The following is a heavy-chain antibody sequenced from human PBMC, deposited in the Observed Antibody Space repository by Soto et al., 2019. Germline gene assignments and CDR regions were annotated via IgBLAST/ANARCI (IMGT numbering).Heavy chain of an antibody. J-gene: IGHJ3*02. D-gene: IGHD6-13*01. CDR1: GYTFTSYA. Sequence: ASVKVSCKASGYTFTSYAMHWVGQAPGQRLEWMGWINAGNGNTKYSQKFQGRVTITRDTSASTAYMELSSLRSEDTAVYYCARYSSSWYGWDAFDIWGQGTMVTVSS. CDR2: INAGNGNT. CDR3: ARYSSSWYGWDAFDI. V-gene: IGHV1-3*01.